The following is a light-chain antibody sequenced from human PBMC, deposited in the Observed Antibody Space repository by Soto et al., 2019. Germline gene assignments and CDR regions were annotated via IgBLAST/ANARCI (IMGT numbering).Light chain of an antibody. V-gene: IGLV2-14*01. CDR1: SSDVGGYDY. Sequence: QSALTQPASVSGSPGQSITISCIGSSSDVGGYDYVSWYQQHPGRAPKVIIYEVSIRPSGVSDRFSGSKSGNTASLTISGVQAEDEADYYCCSYTDTSGRVFGGGTKLTVL. J-gene: IGLJ3*02. CDR3: CSYTDTSGRV. CDR2: EVS.